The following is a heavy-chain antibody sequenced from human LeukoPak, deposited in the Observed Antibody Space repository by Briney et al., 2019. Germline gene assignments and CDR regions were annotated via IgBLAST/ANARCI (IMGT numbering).Heavy chain of an antibody. V-gene: IGHV3-53*01. CDR1: GFTVSNNY. Sequence: GGSLRLSCAASGFTVSNNYMSWVRQAPGKGVEWVSVVYGGGSTYYADSVKGRFTISRDNSKNTLSLQMNSLRAEDTALYYCAKVVGTGTTPTDYWGQGTLVTVSS. J-gene: IGHJ4*02. CDR3: AKVVGTGTTPTDY. D-gene: IGHD1-1*01. CDR2: VYGGGST.